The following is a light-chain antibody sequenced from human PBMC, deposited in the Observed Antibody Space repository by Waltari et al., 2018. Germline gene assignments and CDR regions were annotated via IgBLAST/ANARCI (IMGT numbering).Light chain of an antibody. V-gene: IGKV3-20*01. Sequence: EIVLTQSPGSLSLSPGERATLSCRASQTISGSWLTWYQPKPGQAPRLLIYGASSRATAIPDRFSGSGSGTDFTLTISRLEPEDFAVYYCQQYDGSSVTFGGGTKVEIK. CDR3: QQYDGSSVT. CDR2: GAS. CDR1: QTISGSW. J-gene: IGKJ4*01.